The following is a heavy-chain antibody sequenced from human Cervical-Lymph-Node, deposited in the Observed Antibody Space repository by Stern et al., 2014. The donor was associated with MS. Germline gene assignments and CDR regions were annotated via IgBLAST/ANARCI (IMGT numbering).Heavy chain of an antibody. Sequence: QVQLVESGPEVKKPGSSVKVSCKASGGTFSNYAISWVRQAPGQGLEWMGGLIIIFDTANYAQKFQGRVTISADESTSHAYMELSSLRSEDTAVYYCARASERSGYYPDYFQYWGQGTPVTVSS. J-gene: IGHJ1*01. CDR2: LIIIFDTA. CDR3: ARASERSGYYPDYFQY. CDR1: GGTFSNYA. V-gene: IGHV1-69*01. D-gene: IGHD3-22*01.